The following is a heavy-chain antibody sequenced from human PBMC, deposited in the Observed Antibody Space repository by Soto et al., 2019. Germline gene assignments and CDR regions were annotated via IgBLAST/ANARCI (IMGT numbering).Heavy chain of an antibody. D-gene: IGHD1-26*01. CDR2: ITTTGSSI. V-gene: IGHV3-48*02. J-gene: IGHJ4*02. CDR3: TRALSGRYSSDY. Sequence: EVQLVESGGGLVQPGGSLRLSCASSGFTFSSYSMNWVRQAPGKGLEWISYITTTGSSIYYADSVKGRFTVSRDNAQNALYLQMNRLTDEDTAVYYCTRALSGRYSSDYWGQGTLVTVFS. CDR1: GFTFSSYS.